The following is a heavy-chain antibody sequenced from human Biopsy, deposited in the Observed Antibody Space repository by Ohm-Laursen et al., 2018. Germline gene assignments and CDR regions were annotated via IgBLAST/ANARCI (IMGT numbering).Heavy chain of an antibody. CDR2: INPSGSTT. Sequence: ASVKVSCKASGYRFTSYYMHRVRQAPGQGLEWMGMINPSGSTTSYPQIFQGRVTMTRDTSKSTVYMELSSLRSTDTAVYVCARNTGWYGELYYFDYWGQGTLVTVSS. CDR1: GYRFTSYY. J-gene: IGHJ4*02. D-gene: IGHD6-19*01. V-gene: IGHV1-46*01. CDR3: ARNTGWYGELYYFDY.